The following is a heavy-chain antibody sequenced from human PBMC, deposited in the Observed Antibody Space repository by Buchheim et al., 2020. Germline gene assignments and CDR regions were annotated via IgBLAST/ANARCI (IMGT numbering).Heavy chain of an antibody. CDR3: AKALYYYNSSGGYYFDY. V-gene: IGHV3-30*18. J-gene: IGHJ4*02. Sequence: QVQLVESGGGVVQPGRSLRLSCAASGFTFSSYGMHWVRQAPGKGLEWVAVISYDGSNKYYADSVKGRFTISRDNSKNTLYLQMNSLRAEDTAVYYCAKALYYYNSSGGYYFDYWGRGTL. CDR1: GFTFSSYG. D-gene: IGHD3-22*01. CDR2: ISYDGSNK.